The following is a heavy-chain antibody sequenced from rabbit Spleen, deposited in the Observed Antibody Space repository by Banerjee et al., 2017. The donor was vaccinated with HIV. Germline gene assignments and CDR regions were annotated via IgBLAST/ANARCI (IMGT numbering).Heavy chain of an antibody. D-gene: IGHD1-1*01. CDR2: IYAGSSGST. CDR3: ARDLPGVIGWNFNL. CDR1: GFSFSSGYD. Sequence: QSLEESGGGLVKPGASLTLTCKASGFSFSSGYDMCWVRQAPGKGLEWIACIYAGSSGSTYSANWAKGRFTISKTSSTTVTLQLTSLTAADTATYFCARDLPGVIGWNFNLWGPGTLVT. J-gene: IGHJ4*01. V-gene: IGHV1S40*01.